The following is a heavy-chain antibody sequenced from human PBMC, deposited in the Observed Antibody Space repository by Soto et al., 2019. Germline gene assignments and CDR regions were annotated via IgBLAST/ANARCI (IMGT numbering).Heavy chain of an antibody. CDR2: IIPIFGTA. J-gene: IGHJ4*02. V-gene: IGHV1-69*01. CDR3: ARGLSDFWSGYKDV. Sequence: QVQLVQSGAEVKKPGSSVKVSCKASGGTFSSYAISWVRQAPGQGLEWMGGIIPIFGTANYAQKFQGRVKLTWDESTSTAYMELSSLRSEDKGVYYCARGLSDFWSGYKDVWGQGTLVTVSS. CDR1: GGTFSSYA. D-gene: IGHD3-3*01.